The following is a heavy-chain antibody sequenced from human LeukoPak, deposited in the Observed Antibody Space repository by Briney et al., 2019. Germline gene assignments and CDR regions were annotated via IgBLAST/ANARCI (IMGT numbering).Heavy chain of an antibody. CDR1: GYSFGSFG. J-gene: IGHJ4*02. CDR3: ARQTTVTTFLVDY. Sequence: ASVKVSCKASGYSFGSFGYYWFRQAPGQGLEWMGRIIPILGIANYAQKFQGRVTITADKSTSTAYMELSSLRSEDTAVYYCARQTTVTTFLVDYWGQGTLVTVSS. CDR2: IIPILGIA. V-gene: IGHV1-69*04. D-gene: IGHD4-17*01.